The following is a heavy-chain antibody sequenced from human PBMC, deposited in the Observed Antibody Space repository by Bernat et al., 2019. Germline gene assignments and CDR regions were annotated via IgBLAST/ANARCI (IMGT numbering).Heavy chain of an antibody. CDR2: IYWDEDK. CDR3: AHSLVGATFADAFDI. Sequence: QITLKESGPTLVKPTQTLTLTCTFSGFSLSTSGVGVGWIRQPPGKALEWLALIYWDEDKRYSPSLKSRLTITKDTSKNQVVLTMTNMDPVDTATYYCAHSLVGATFADAFDIWGQGTMVTVSS. D-gene: IGHD1-26*01. CDR1: GFSLSTSGVG. V-gene: IGHV2-5*02. J-gene: IGHJ3*02.